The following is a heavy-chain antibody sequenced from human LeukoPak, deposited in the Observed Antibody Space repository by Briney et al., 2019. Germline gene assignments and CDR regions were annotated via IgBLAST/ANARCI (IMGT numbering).Heavy chain of an antibody. CDR3: AREVDKGGPAAGKVVDY. CDR2: ITWNSATI. V-gene: IGHV3-9*01. Sequence: PGGSLRLSCAASGFTFDDYAMHWVRHTPGKGLEWVSHITWNSATIEYADSVKGRFTISRDNAKNSLDLQMNSLRAEDTAVYYCAREVDKGGPAAGKVVDYWGQGTLVTVSS. D-gene: IGHD6-13*01. J-gene: IGHJ4*02. CDR1: GFTFDDYA.